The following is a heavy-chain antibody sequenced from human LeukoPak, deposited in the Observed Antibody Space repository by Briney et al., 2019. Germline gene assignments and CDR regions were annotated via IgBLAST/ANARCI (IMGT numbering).Heavy chain of an antibody. CDR1: GYTFTGYH. CDR3: ARDDSVSDLNSFDY. Sequence: ASVKVSCKASGYTFTGYHMHWVRQAPGQGLEWMGCINSNTGGTQYAQNFQGRVTMSRDTSVSTVYMELSRLRSDDTAVYYCARDDSVSDLNSFDYWGQGTLVTVSS. J-gene: IGHJ4*02. V-gene: IGHV1-2*02. D-gene: IGHD1-26*01. CDR2: INSNTGGT.